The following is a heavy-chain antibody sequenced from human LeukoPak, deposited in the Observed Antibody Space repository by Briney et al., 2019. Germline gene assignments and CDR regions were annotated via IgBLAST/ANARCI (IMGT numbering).Heavy chain of an antibody. CDR1: GGSFSGYY. CDR2: INHSGST. Sequence: KSSETLSLTCAVYGGSFSGYYWRWIRQPPGKGLEWSGEINHSGSTNYNPSLKSRVTISVDTSKNQFSLKLSSVTAADTAVYYCASRGRGVAKRYYYYYMDVWGKGTTVTVSS. J-gene: IGHJ6*03. CDR3: ASRGRGVAKRYYYYYMDV. V-gene: IGHV4-34*01. D-gene: IGHD3-10*01.